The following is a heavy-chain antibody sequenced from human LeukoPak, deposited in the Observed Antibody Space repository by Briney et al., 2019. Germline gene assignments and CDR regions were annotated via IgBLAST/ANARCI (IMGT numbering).Heavy chain of an antibody. CDR2: ISSSGSTI. V-gene: IGHV3-48*03. J-gene: IGHJ3*02. CDR3: ARARSGSYDSAFDI. Sequence: PGGSLRLSCAASGFTFSSYEMNWVRQAPGKGLEWVSYISSSGSTIYYADSVKGRFTISRDNAKNSLYLQMNSLRAEDTAVYYCARARSGSYDSAFDIWGQGTMVTVSS. D-gene: IGHD1-26*01. CDR1: GFTFSSYE.